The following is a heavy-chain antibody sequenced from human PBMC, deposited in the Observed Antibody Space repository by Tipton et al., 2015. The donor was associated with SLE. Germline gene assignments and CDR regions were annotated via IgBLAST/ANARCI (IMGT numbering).Heavy chain of an antibody. CDR2: IYYSGST. J-gene: IGHJ4*02. CDR3: AGHSGSYYLFDY. Sequence: LRLSCTVSGGSFSSHYWSWIRQPPGKGLEWIGYIYYSGSTNYNPSLKSRVTISVDTSKNQFSLKLSSVTAADTAVYYCAGHSGSYYLFDYWGQGALVTVSS. CDR1: GGSFSSHY. V-gene: IGHV4-59*11. D-gene: IGHD1-26*01.